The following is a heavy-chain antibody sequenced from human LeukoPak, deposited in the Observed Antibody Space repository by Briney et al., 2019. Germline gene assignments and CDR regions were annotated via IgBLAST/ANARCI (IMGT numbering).Heavy chain of an antibody. CDR1: GFTFSSFE. CDR2: ISGSGGSA. J-gene: IGHJ4*02. D-gene: IGHD6-19*01. Sequence: PGGSLRLSCAASGFTFSSFEMSWVRQAPGKGLEWVSAISGSGGSAYYADSVKGRFTISRDNSRNSLSLQMNSLRADDTALYYCAKTGYSSGWYRIWDYWGQGTLVTVSS. V-gene: IGHV3-23*01. CDR3: AKTGYSSGWYRIWDY.